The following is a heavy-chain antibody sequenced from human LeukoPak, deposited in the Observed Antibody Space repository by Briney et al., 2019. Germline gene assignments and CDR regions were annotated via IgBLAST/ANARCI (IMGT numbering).Heavy chain of an antibody. D-gene: IGHD1-14*01. V-gene: IGHV2-5*02. CDR2: IYWDDDK. CDR1: GFSLSTSGVG. J-gene: IGHJ4*02. Sequence: SGPTLVKPTQTLTLTCTFSGFSLSTSGVGVGWIRQPPGKALEWLAVIYWDDDKSYSPSLKSRLTITRDTSKNQEVLTMTNMDPVDTATYYCALRHETDGSLDYWGQGTLVTVSS. CDR3: ALRHETDGSLDY.